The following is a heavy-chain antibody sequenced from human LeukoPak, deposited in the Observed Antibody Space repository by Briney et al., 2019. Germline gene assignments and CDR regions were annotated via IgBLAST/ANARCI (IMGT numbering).Heavy chain of an antibody. D-gene: IGHD6-13*01. CDR2: IYYSGRT. J-gene: IGHJ4*02. V-gene: IGHV4-59*08. CDR3: ARSAGAAAHFDY. Sequence: SETLSLTCTVSGGSINSYYWSWIRQPPGKGLEWIGYIYYSGRTNNNPSLKSRVTMSVDTSKNQFSLNLRSVTAADTAVYYCARSAGAAAHFDYWGQGTLVTVSS. CDR1: GGSINSYY.